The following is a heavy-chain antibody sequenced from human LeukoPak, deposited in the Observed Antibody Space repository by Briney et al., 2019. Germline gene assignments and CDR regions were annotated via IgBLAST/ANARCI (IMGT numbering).Heavy chain of an antibody. CDR1: GFTFTNHA. CDR2: ISGSGDAT. D-gene: IGHD2-21*01. CDR3: ARSDCGSDGCKLLNY. J-gene: IGHJ4*02. Sequence: PGGSLRLSCAASGFTFTNHAMSWVRQAPGKGLEWVSAISGSGDATKYADSVKGQFTISSDNFKNTVSLQMINLRAEDTAVYFCARSDCGSDGCKLLNYWGQGVLVTVSS. V-gene: IGHV3-23*01.